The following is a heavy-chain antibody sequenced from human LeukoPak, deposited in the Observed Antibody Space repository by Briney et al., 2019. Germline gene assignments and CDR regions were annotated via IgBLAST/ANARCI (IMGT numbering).Heavy chain of an antibody. J-gene: IGHJ4*02. D-gene: IGHD3-16*01. Sequence: GGSLRLSCAASGFTFSSYWMTRVRQAPGKGLEWLANIKEDGSEKYYVDSVKGRFTISRDNAKNSLYLQMNSLRAEDTAVYYCARGRGMGYWGQGTLVTVSS. CDR1: GFTFSSYW. CDR2: IKEDGSEK. V-gene: IGHV3-7*01. CDR3: ARGRGMGY.